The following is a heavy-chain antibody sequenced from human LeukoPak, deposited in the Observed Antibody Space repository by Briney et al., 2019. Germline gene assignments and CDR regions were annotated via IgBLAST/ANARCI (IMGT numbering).Heavy chain of an antibody. CDR1: GDSISSYY. V-gene: IGHV4-4*07. CDR2: IHPSGST. D-gene: IGHD3-22*01. Sequence: SETLSLTCTVSGDSISSYYWSWIRQPAGKGLEWIGRIHPSGSTNYNPSLKSRVTISVAKSKNQFSLRLTSVTAADTAVYYCARGGGKFITLTVSSTWYFDLWGRGTLVTVSS. J-gene: IGHJ2*01. CDR3: ARGGGKFITLTVSSTWYFDL.